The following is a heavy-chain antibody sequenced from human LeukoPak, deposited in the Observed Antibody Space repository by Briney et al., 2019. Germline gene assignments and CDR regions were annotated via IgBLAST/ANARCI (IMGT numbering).Heavy chain of an antibody. CDR3: ARDADFDSSGYIQH. CDR2: IIPICGTG. Sequence: ASVKVSCKASGGTFSSYAISWVRQAPGQGLEWMGGIIPICGTGNYAQKLQGRVTITADESTSTAYMELSSLRSEDTAVYYCARDADFDSSGYIQHWGQGAQVTVSS. D-gene: IGHD3-22*01. CDR1: GGTFSSYA. J-gene: IGHJ1*01. V-gene: IGHV1-69*13.